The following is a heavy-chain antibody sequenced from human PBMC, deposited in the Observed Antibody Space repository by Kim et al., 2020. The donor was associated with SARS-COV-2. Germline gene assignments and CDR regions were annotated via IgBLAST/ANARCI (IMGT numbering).Heavy chain of an antibody. J-gene: IGHJ5*02. Sequence: GGSLRLSCAASGFKFSDYWMHWVRQVPGKGPVWVSRINSDGTSFMYAESVEGRFTISRDNAKNTLYLQLDSLRVDDTAIYYCAKTGSGSYSLDYFDPWGQGVLVTVSS. CDR3: AKTGSGSYSLDYFDP. CDR2: INSDGTSF. CDR1: GFKFSDYW. D-gene: IGHD1-26*01. V-gene: IGHV3-74*03.